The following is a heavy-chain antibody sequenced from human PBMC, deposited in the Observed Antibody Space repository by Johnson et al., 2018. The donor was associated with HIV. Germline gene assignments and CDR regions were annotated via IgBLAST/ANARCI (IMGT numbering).Heavy chain of an antibody. Sequence: QMQLVESGGCLVKPGGSLRLSCAASGFTFSDYYMSWIRQAPGKGLEWVSYITSTGITVYYAASVKGRFTISRDNAKNSVYLQMNSLEAEDTAVYYCARAPEVRGVDAFDVWGQGTVVTVSS. CDR2: ITSTGITV. J-gene: IGHJ3*01. CDR3: ARAPEVRGVDAFDV. V-gene: IGHV3-11*04. D-gene: IGHD3-10*01. CDR1: GFTFSDYY.